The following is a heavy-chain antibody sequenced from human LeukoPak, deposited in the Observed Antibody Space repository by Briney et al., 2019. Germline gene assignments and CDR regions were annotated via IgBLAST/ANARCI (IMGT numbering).Heavy chain of an antibody. V-gene: IGHV3-21*01. CDR1: GFTFSSYA. Sequence: GGSLRLSCAASGFTFSSYAMSWVRQAPGKGLEWVSSISSSSSYIYYADSVKGRFTISRDNVKNSLYLQMNSLRAEDTAVYYCAREMATKWDYWGQGTLVTVSS. J-gene: IGHJ4*02. D-gene: IGHD5-24*01. CDR3: AREMATKWDY. CDR2: ISSSSSYI.